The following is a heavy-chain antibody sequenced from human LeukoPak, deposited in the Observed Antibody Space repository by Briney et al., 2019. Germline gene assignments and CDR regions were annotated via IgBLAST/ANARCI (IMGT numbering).Heavy chain of an antibody. CDR1: GFTFDDYA. CDR2: ISWNSGSI. V-gene: IGHV3-9*01. Sequence: GRSLRLSCAASGFTFDDYAMHWVRQAPGKGLEWVSGISWNSGSIGYADSVKGRFTISRDNAKNSLYLQMNSLRAEDTALYYCAKDMGSRTAGGFDYWGQGTLVTVSS. J-gene: IGHJ4*02. CDR3: AKDMGSRTAGGFDY. D-gene: IGHD1-14*01.